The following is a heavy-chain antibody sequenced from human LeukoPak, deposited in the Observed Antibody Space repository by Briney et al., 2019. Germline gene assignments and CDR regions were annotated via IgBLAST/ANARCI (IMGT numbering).Heavy chain of an antibody. Sequence: SSETLSLTCTASGGSISSYYWSWIRQPPAQGLEWMGRIYTSGSTNYNPSLKSRVTMSVDTSKNQFSLKQSSVTAADTAVYYCAGTYYYGSGSYSLDYWGQGTLVTVSS. CDR2: IYTSGST. V-gene: IGHV4-4*07. D-gene: IGHD3-10*01. J-gene: IGHJ4*02. CDR1: GGSISSYY. CDR3: AGTYYYGSGSYSLDY.